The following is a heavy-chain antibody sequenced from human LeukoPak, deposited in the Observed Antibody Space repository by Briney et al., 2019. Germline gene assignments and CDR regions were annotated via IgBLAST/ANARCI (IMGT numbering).Heavy chain of an antibody. CDR3: ARDRGTTWYKGRFDP. Sequence: GRSLRLSCAASGFTFSSYAMHWVRQAPGKGLEWVAVESYDGSNKDYADSVKGRFTISRDNSKSTVYLQMNSLRPEDTAVYYCARDRGTTWYKGRFDPWGQGTLVTVSS. CDR2: ESYDGSNK. D-gene: IGHD6-13*01. V-gene: IGHV3-30-3*01. CDR1: GFTFSSYA. J-gene: IGHJ5*02.